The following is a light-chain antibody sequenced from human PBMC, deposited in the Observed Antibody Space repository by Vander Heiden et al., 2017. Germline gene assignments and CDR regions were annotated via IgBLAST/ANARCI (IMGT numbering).Light chain of an antibody. CDR1: QDISNY. CDR2: DAS. V-gene: IGKV1-33*01. Sequence: DIQMTQSPSSLSASVGDRVTITCQASQDISNYLNWFQQKPGKAPKLLIYDASYLQTGVPSRFSGSGSGTDFTFTISSRQPEDVAPYYCQQYDNLPQDTFGQGTRLEIK. J-gene: IGKJ5*01. CDR3: QQYDNLPQDT.